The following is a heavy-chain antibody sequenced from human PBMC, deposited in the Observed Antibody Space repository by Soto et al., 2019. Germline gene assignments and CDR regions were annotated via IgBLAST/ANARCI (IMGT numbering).Heavy chain of an antibody. J-gene: IGHJ6*03. CDR2: NNAGNGNT. D-gene: IGHD1-1*01. CDR1: GYTFTSYA. V-gene: IGHV1-3*01. Sequence: ASVKVSCKASGYTFTSYAMHWVRQAPGQRLEWMGWNNAGNGNTKYSQKFQGRVTITRDTSASTANMELSSLRSEATAVYYWARGENDYYYYYMDVWGQGTTVTVSS. CDR3: ARGENDYYYYYMDV.